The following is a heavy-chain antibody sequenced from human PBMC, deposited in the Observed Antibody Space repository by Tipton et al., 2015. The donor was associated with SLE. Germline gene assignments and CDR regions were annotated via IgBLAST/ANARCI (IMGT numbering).Heavy chain of an antibody. Sequence: SLRLSCAASGFTFSDHHMSWIRQAPGKGLEWVSYISPSGTTTYHAESVKGRVTISRDNAKNSLYLQMDSLRAGDTAVYYCARVASGPAEYFQHWGQGTLVTVSS. CDR1: GFTFSDHH. V-gene: IGHV3-11*04. D-gene: IGHD2-15*01. CDR2: ISPSGTTT. J-gene: IGHJ1*01. CDR3: ARVASGPAEYFQH.